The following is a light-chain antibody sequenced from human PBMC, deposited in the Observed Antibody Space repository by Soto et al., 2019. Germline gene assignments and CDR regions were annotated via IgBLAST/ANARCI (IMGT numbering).Light chain of an antibody. V-gene: IGLV2-14*01. J-gene: IGLJ1*01. CDR3: SSYTSSSTLSV. CDR2: DVS. Sequence: QSALTQPASVSGSPGQSITISCTGTSSDVGGYNYVSWYQQHPGKAPKLMIYDVSNRPSGVSNRFSGSNYGNTASLTISVLQAEDEADYYCSSYTSSSTLSVFGTGTKLTVL. CDR1: SSDVGGYNY.